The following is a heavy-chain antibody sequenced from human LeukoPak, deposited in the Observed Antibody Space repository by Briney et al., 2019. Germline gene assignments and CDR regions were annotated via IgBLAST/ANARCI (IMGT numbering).Heavy chain of an antibody. CDR1: GGSISSSSYY. J-gene: IGHJ4*02. V-gene: IGHV4-39*07. CDR2: IYYSGST. D-gene: IGHD3-22*01. CDR3: ARLGRIREDSSGYLN. Sequence: PSETLSLTCTVSGGSISSSSYYWGWIRQPPGKGLEWIGSIYYSGSTYYNPSLKSRVTISVDTSKNQFSLKLSSVTAADTAVYYCARLGRIREDSSGYLNWGQGTLVTVSS.